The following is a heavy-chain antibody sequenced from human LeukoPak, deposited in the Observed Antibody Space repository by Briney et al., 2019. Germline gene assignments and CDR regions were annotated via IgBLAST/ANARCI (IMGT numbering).Heavy chain of an antibody. D-gene: IGHD1-26*01. CDR3: ARHEYSGSYYGLSWFDP. Sequence: SETLSLTCTVSGGSISSSGYYWGWIRQPPGKGLEWIASIYYSGSTYYNPSLKSRVTISVDTSKNQLSLKLSSLTAADTAAYYCARHEYSGSYYGLSWFDPWGQGTLVAVSS. CDR2: IYYSGST. CDR1: GGSISSSGYY. V-gene: IGHV4-39*01. J-gene: IGHJ5*02.